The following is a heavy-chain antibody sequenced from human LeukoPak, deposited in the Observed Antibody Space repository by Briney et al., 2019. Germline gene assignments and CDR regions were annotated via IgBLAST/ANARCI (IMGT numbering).Heavy chain of an antibody. Sequence: GGSLRLSCAASGFTFSSYAMSWVRQAPGKGLEWVSAISGSGGSTYYADSVKGRFTISRDNSKNTLYLQMNSLRAEDTAVYYCAKAPIYDILTGYYWYFDYRGQGTLVTVSS. D-gene: IGHD3-9*01. CDR2: ISGSGGST. V-gene: IGHV3-23*01. J-gene: IGHJ4*02. CDR3: AKAPIYDILTGYYWYFDY. CDR1: GFTFSSYA.